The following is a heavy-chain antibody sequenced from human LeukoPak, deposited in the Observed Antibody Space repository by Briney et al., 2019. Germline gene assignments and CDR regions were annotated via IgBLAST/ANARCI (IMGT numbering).Heavy chain of an antibody. J-gene: IGHJ5*02. Sequence: ASVKVSCKVSGYTLTELSMHWVRQAPGKGLEWMGGFDPEDGGTIYAQKFQGRVTMTEDTSTDTAYMELSSLRSEDTAVYYCATDGGRDYGDPFDPWGQGTLVTVSS. CDR3: ATDGGRDYGDPFDP. CDR2: FDPEDGGT. CDR1: GYTLTELS. D-gene: IGHD4-17*01. V-gene: IGHV1-24*01.